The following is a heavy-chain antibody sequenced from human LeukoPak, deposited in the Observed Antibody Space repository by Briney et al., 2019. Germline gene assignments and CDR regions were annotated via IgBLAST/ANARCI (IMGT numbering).Heavy chain of an antibody. D-gene: IGHD2-21*01. CDR3: ARDGEGFFDY. V-gene: IGHV4-38-2*02. Sequence: ECIGNMYHSGIPYYAPSLKSRVTMSVDTSKNQFSLKLTSVTAADTAVYFCARDGEGFFDYWGQGTLVTVSS. J-gene: IGHJ4*02. CDR2: MYHSGIP.